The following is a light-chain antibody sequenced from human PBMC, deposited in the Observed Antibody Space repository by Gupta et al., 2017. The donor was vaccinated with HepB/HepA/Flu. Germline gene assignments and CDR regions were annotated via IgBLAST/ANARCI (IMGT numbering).Light chain of an antibody. CDR3: SSFTSTSTDVV. CDR2: HVS. Sequence: QSALTQPASVSGSPGQSITISCTGASSDVGRYRYVSWYQQPPGKAPKLIIYHVSDRPPGVANRFSGSKSGTTASLTIAGLQPEDEAHYYCSSFTSTSTDVVFGGGTKLTVL. V-gene: IGLV2-14*03. CDR1: SSDVGRYRY. J-gene: IGLJ2*01.